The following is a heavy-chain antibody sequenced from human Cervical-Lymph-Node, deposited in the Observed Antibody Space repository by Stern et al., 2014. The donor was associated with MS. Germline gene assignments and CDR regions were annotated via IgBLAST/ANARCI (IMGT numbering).Heavy chain of an antibody. Sequence: EHLVESGAEVKKPGSSVKVSCQASGGTFNVYAINWLRQAPGQGLEWMGGIIPIFGTANYAQKFQGRVTITADESTSTSSMQLSSLRSNNTAVYYCARDGRHRDNYGLDVWGQGTTVIVSS. J-gene: IGHJ6*02. CDR1: GGTFNVYA. CDR2: IIPIFGTA. CDR3: ARDGRHRDNYGLDV. V-gene: IGHV1-69*01. D-gene: IGHD2-15*01.